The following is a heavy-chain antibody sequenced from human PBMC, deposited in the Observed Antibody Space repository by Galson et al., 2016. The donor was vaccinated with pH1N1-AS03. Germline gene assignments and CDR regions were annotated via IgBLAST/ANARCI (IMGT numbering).Heavy chain of an antibody. Sequence: TLSLTCAVSGDSIKSDTHSWNWIRQSPGKGLEWLGYIYSSGVTESNPSLRSRVSITIDTSKHEFSLKLTSVTAADTAVYYCARGPPFSPWGQGPLVTVPS. CDR2: IYSSGVT. J-gene: IGHJ1*01. CDR1: GDSIKSDTHS. V-gene: IGHV4-30-2*05. CDR3: ARGPPFSP.